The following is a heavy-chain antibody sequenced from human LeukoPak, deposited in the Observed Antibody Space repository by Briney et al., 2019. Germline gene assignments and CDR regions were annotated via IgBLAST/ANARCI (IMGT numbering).Heavy chain of an antibody. J-gene: IGHJ5*02. CDR2: IYSRVT. D-gene: IGHD3-10*01. Sequence: SEALSLTCTVSGGSISSYYLSWIRQPAGKRLEWIGRIYSRVTTYNPSLKSRVTMSADTSRNHVSLTLNSVTAADTAVYYCARDSGTTGEVKFDPWGQGTLVTVSS. CDR1: GGSISSYY. CDR3: ARDSGTTGEVKFDP. V-gene: IGHV4-4*07.